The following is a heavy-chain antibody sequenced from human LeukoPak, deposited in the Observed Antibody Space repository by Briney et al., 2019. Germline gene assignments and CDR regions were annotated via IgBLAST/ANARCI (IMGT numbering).Heavy chain of an antibody. Sequence: PGGSLRLSCAASGFTFDDSVMSWVRQAPGKGLEWVSGINWNGGSTGYADSVKSRFTISRDNAKNSLYLQMNSLRAEDTAFYHCARDWFTRLGELSPDRAFDYWGQGTLVTVSS. V-gene: IGHV3-20*01. D-gene: IGHD3-16*02. J-gene: IGHJ4*02. CDR1: GFTFDDSV. CDR3: ARDWFTRLGELSPDRAFDY. CDR2: INWNGGST.